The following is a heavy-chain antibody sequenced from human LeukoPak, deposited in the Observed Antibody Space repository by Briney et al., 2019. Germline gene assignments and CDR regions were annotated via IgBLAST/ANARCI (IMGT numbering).Heavy chain of an antibody. CDR2: INHSGST. CDR3: AREIAAAATDY. CDR1: GGSFSGYY. V-gene: IGHV4-34*01. D-gene: IGHD6-13*01. J-gene: IGHJ4*02. Sequence: KPSETLSLTCAVYGGSFSGYYWSWIRQPPGKGLEWIGEINHSGSTNYNPSLKSRVTISVDTSKNQFSLKLSSVTAADTAVYYCAREIAAAATDYWGQGTLVTVSS.